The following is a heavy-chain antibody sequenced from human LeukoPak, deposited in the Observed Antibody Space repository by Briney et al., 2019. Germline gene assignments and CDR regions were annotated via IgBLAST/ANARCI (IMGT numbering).Heavy chain of an antibody. D-gene: IGHD3-3*01. CDR3: AKDNVLRFLEWETRDAFDI. J-gene: IGHJ3*02. CDR2: ISGSGGST. CDR1: GFTFSNAY. Sequence: PGGSLRLSCAASGFTFSNAYMSWVRQAPGKGLEWVSAISGSGGSTYYADSVKGRFTISRDSSKNTLYLQMNSLRAEDTAVYYCAKDNVLRFLEWETRDAFDIWGQGTMVTVSS. V-gene: IGHV3-23*01.